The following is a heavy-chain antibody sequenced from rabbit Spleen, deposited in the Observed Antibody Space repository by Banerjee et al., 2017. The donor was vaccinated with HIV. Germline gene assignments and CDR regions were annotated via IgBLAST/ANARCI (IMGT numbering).Heavy chain of an antibody. V-gene: IGHV1S45*01. D-gene: IGHD1-1*01. CDR2: INAITGRA. J-gene: IGHJ3*01. CDR1: GVAFSDKDV. CDR3: ARADGGGSGYVV. Sequence: EQLEESGGGLVKPEGSLTLTCKASGVAFSDKDVMCWVRQAPGKGLEWIACINAITGRAVYAAGARVRCTFAKASRTTVTLQMTSRTAADTVTYFGARADGGGSGYVVWGLDTLVTDS.